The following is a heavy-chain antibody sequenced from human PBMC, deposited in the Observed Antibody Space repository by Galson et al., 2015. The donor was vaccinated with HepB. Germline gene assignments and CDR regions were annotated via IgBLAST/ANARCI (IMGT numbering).Heavy chain of an antibody. CDR3: ARGGGSFGY. V-gene: IGHV3-21*06. D-gene: IGHD1-26*01. J-gene: IGHJ4*02. CDR1: GFSFSSSA. CDR2: INSGSTSI. Sequence: SLRLSCAASGFSFSSSAMNWVRQAPGKGLEWVSFINSGSTSIHYADSLRGRVTISRDNTKASLYLHMNSLQVEDTAVYYCARGGGSFGYWCQGTLVTVSS.